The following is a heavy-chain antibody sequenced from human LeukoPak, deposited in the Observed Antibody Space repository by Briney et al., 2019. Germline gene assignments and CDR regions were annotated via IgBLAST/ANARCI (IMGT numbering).Heavy chain of an antibody. D-gene: IGHD6-19*01. CDR1: GGSFSGYY. J-gene: IGHJ4*02. Sequence: SETLSLTCAVYGGSFSGYYWSWIRQPPGKGLEWIGEINHSGSTNYNPSLKSRVTISVDTSKNQFSLKLSSVTAADTAVYYCARVGAIAVAGIFSDYWGRGTLVTVSS. CDR3: ARVGAIAVAGIFSDY. CDR2: INHSGST. V-gene: IGHV4-34*01.